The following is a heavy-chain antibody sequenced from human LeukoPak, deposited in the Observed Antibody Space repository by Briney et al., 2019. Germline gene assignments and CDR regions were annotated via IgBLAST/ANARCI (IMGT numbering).Heavy chain of an antibody. J-gene: IGHJ4*02. CDR1: GFTFSSYS. V-gene: IGHV3-48*01. D-gene: IGHD5-24*01. CDR3: AKDGDGYNHY. Sequence: GGSLRLSCAASGFTFSSYSMNWVRQAPGKGLEWVSYISSSGSTMYYADSVKGRFTISRDNSKNTLYLQMNSLRAEDTAVYYCAKDGDGYNHYWGQGTLVTVSS. CDR2: ISSSGSTM.